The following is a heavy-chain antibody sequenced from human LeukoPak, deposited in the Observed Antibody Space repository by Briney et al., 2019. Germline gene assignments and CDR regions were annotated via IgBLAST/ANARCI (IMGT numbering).Heavy chain of an antibody. J-gene: IGHJ4*02. CDR2: ISSSGSTI. CDR1: GFTFSSYE. D-gene: IGHD1-26*01. CDR3: ARDLGVGATDY. V-gene: IGHV3-48*03. Sequence: GGSLRLSCAASGFTFSSYEMNWVRQAPGKGLEWVSYISSSGSTIYYADSVKGRFTISRDNAKNSLYLQMNSLRAEDTAVYYCARDLGVGATDYWGRGTLVTVSS.